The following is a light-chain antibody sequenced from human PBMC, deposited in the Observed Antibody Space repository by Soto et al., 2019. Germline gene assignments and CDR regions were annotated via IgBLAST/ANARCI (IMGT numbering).Light chain of an antibody. CDR2: AAS. CDR3: QQLSGYHLT. J-gene: IGKJ4*01. Sequence: IQLTQSPSSLSASVGDRVTITCRASQGISSYLAWYQQKPGKAPKLLIYAASTLQSGVPSRFSGRGSETDFTLTINSLQPEDFATYYCQQLSGYHLTFGGGTKVEIK. CDR1: QGISSY. V-gene: IGKV1-9*01.